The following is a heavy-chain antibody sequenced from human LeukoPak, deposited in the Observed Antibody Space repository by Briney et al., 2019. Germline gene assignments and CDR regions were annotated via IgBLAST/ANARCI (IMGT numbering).Heavy chain of an antibody. Sequence: GGSLRLSCAASGFTFSSYAMCWVRQAPGKGLEWVSAISGSGGSTYYADSVKGRFTISRDNSKNTLYLQMNSLRAEDTAVYYCAKDPNNWNGLPTYFDYWGQGTLVTVSS. V-gene: IGHV3-23*01. D-gene: IGHD1-20*01. CDR2: ISGSGGST. CDR3: AKDPNNWNGLPTYFDY. J-gene: IGHJ4*02. CDR1: GFTFSSYA.